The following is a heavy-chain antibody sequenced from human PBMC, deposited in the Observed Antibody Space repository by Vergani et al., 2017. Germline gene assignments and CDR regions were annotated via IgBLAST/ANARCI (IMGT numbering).Heavy chain of an antibody. Sequence: QVQLQESGPGLVKPSQTLSLTCTVSGGSICSGGYYWSWIRQHPGKGLEWIGYIYYSGSTYYNPSLKSRVTISVDTSKNQFSLKLISVTAADTAVYYCARGAFVVVPAAIIHWGQGTLVTVSS. V-gene: IGHV4-31*03. J-gene: IGHJ4*02. CDR2: IYYSGST. CDR3: ARGAFVVVPAAIIH. CDR1: GGSICSGGYY. D-gene: IGHD2-2*02.